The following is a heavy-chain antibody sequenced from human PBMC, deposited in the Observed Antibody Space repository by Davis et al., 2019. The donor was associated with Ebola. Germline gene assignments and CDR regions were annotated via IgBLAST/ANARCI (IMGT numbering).Heavy chain of an antibody. CDR3: ARGHWAYGDYDDPFFDY. D-gene: IGHD4-17*01. V-gene: IGHV3-30*02. CDR1: GFIFSTYV. J-gene: IGHJ4*02. CDR2: IRYDGSYI. Sequence: GESLKISCSASGFIFSTYVMSWVRQAPGKGLEWVALIRYDGSYIYYVDSVRGRFTISRDNSKNALYLQMSSLRPEDTAVYYCARGHWAYGDYDDPFFDYWGQGTLVTVSS.